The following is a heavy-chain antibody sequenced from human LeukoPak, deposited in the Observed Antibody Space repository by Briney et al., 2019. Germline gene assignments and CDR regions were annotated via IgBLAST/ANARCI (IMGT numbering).Heavy chain of an antibody. CDR2: FDPEDGET. D-gene: IGHD4-17*01. CDR3: ATGDYGDYAFDY. CDR1: GYTLTELS. V-gene: IGHV1-24*01. Sequence: GASVKVSCKVSGYTLTELSMHWVRQAPGKGLEWMGGFDPEDGETIYAQKFQGRVTMTEDTSTDTAHMELSSLRSEDTAVYYCATGDYGDYAFDYWGQGTLVTVSS. J-gene: IGHJ4*02.